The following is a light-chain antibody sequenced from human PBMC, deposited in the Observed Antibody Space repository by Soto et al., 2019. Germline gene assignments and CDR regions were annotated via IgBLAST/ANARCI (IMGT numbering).Light chain of an antibody. Sequence: QSVLTQPPSVYGAPGQRVTISCTGSSSNIGAGYDAHWYQQLPGRAPKRLIYGNTNRPSGVPDRFSGSKSGTSASLAITVLQAEDESDYYCLSFDSSLSVVFGGGTQPTAL. J-gene: IGLJ2*01. CDR2: GNT. CDR3: LSFDSSLSVV. V-gene: IGLV1-40*01. CDR1: SSNIGAGYD.